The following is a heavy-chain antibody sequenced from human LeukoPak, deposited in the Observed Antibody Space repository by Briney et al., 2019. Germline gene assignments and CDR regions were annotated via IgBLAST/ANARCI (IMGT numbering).Heavy chain of an antibody. J-gene: IGHJ5*02. CDR3: ATQWMATIDH. V-gene: IGHV4-59*08. CDR2: VYYSGST. CDR1: GGPISNHF. Sequence: SETLSLTCTVSGGPISNHFWSWIRQPPGKGLEWIGYVYYSGSTNYNPSLKSRVSMSVDTSKNQFSLNLSSVTAADTAVYYCATQWMATIDHWGQGTLVTVSS. D-gene: IGHD5-24*01.